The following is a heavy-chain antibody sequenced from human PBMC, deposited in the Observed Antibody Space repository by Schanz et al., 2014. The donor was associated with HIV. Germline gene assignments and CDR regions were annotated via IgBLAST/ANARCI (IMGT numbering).Heavy chain of an antibody. CDR3: ARDGAMAFSLGMDV. J-gene: IGHJ6*02. CDR1: GLTFSSSI. D-gene: IGHD2-2*01. Sequence: QVQLVESGGGVVQPGRSLRLSCTASGLTFSSSIMHWVRQAPGKGLEWVAGMSHDGFSKYFADSVKGRFAISREDSKNTLYLQMNRMRTEDTAVYYCARDGAMAFSLGMDVWGQGTTVTVSS. CDR2: MSHDGFSK. V-gene: IGHV3-30*09.